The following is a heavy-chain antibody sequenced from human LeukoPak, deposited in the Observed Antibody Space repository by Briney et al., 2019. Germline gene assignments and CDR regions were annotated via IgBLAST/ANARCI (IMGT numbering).Heavy chain of an antibody. J-gene: IGHJ4*02. V-gene: IGHV3-9*01. CDR1: GFTFHQYA. Sequence: PGGSLRLSCAASGFTFHQYAIPWVRQVPGKGLEWASGISWNSASIGYADSVKGRFTISRDNAKNSVHLQMNSLRAEDTALYYCAKDKAPLYSGYDWDLDFWGQGTLVTVSS. CDR2: ISWNSASI. D-gene: IGHD5-12*01. CDR3: AKDKAPLYSGYDWDLDF.